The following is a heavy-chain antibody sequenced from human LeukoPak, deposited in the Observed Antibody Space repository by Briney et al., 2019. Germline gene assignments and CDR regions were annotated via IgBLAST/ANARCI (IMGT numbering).Heavy chain of an antibody. J-gene: IGHJ5*02. CDR1: GGSISSYY. CDR2: ISNSGNT. D-gene: IGHD3-10*01. Sequence: SETLSLTCTVSGGSISSYYWSWIRQPPGKGLEWIGYISNSGNTNFNPSLKSRVTISVDTSKNQFPLKLSSVTAADTAVYYCARLNYYGSGTYYWFDPWGQGTLVTVSS. CDR3: ARLNYYGSGTYYWFDP. V-gene: IGHV4-59*01.